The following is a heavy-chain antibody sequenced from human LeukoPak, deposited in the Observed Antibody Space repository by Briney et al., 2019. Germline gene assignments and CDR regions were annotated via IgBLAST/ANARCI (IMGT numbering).Heavy chain of an antibody. Sequence: GRSLRLSCAASGFTFSSYSMNWVRQAPGKGLEWVSSISSSSSYIYYADSVKGRFTISRDNAKNSLYLQMNSLRAEDTAVYYCARGYGDYLDTGYYYYGMDVWGQGTTVTVSS. J-gene: IGHJ6*02. CDR1: GFTFSSYS. CDR2: ISSSSSYI. CDR3: ARGYGDYLDTGYYYYGMDV. D-gene: IGHD4-17*01. V-gene: IGHV3-21*01.